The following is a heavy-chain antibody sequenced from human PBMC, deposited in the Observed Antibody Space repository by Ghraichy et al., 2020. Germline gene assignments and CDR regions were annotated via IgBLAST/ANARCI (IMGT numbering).Heavy chain of an antibody. J-gene: IGHJ4*02. V-gene: IGHV3-30*18. D-gene: IGHD5-12*01. CDR1: GFTFSSYG. CDR3: AKVGRIVATIYYFDY. Sequence: GGSLRLSCAASGFTFSSYGMHWVRQAPGKGLEWVAVISYDGSNKYYADSVKGRFTISRDNSKNTLYLQMNSLRAEDTAVYYCAKVGRIVATIYYFDYWGQGTLVTVSS. CDR2: ISYDGSNK.